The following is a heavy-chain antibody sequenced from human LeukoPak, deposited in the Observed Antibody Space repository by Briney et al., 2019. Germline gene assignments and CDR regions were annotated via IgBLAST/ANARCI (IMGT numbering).Heavy chain of an antibody. D-gene: IGHD6-13*01. CDR1: GGSISSSNW. CDR3: ARDILATSIAAPYY. J-gene: IGHJ4*02. CDR2: IYHSGST. V-gene: IGHV4-4*02. Sequence: SETLSLTCAVSGGSISSSNWWSWVRQPPGKGLEWIGEIYHSGSTNYNPSLKSRVTMSVDTSKNQFSLRLSSVNAADTAVYYCARDILATSIAAPYYWGQGTLVTVSS.